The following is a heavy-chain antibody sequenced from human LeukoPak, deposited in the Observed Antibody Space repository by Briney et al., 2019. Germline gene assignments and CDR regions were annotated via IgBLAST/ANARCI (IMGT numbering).Heavy chain of an antibody. J-gene: IGHJ6*02. D-gene: IGHD2-15*01. V-gene: IGHV1-24*01. CDR3: ATWWGSDGIDV. Sequence: EASVTVSSTVSGYTLTELSMHWGRHAPGKGGERRGGFDPEDGETIYTQKYQGRVTMTEDQSTDTAYMELSSLRSEATAVYYCATWWGSDGIDVWGQGTTVTVSS. CDR2: FDPEDGET. CDR1: GYTLTELS.